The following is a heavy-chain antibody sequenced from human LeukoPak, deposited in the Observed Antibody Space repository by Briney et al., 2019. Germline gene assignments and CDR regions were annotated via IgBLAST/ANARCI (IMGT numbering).Heavy chain of an antibody. D-gene: IGHD2-15*01. Sequence: SVKVPCKASGGTFSSYAISWVRQAPGQGLEWMGGIIPIFGTANYAQKFQGRVTITADKSTSTAYMELSSLRSEDTAVYYCARDRCSGGSCYSFEWYFDLWGRGTLVTVSS. V-gene: IGHV1-69*06. CDR1: GGTFSSYA. J-gene: IGHJ2*01. CDR2: IIPIFGTA. CDR3: ARDRCSGGSCYSFEWYFDL.